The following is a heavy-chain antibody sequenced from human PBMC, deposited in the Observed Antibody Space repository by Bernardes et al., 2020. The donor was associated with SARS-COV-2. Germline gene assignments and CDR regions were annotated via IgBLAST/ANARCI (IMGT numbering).Heavy chain of an antibody. CDR2: IHPLDSQT. CDR1: GYRFTSYW. V-gene: IGHV5-51*01. Sequence: GESLKISCKASGYRFTSYWIHWVRHMPGKGLEWIGSIHPLDSQTTYSPSLEHHVTISADNSITTPYLQWRDLKTSDTAIYYCARLGFCTNGVCGDELDFWGQGSLVTVSS. J-gene: IGHJ4*02. D-gene: IGHD2-8*01. CDR3: ARLGFCTNGVCGDELDF.